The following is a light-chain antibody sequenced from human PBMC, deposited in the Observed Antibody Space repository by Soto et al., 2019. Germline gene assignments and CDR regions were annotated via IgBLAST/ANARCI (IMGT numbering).Light chain of an antibody. CDR2: GAS. CDR1: QSVSSD. J-gene: IGKJ1*01. Sequence: EIVMTQSPGTLSVSPGETATLSCRASQSVSSDLAWYQQKSGHSPRLIIYGASTRATGIPARFSGSGFGTEFTLTITSLQSEDFAVYYCQPYDNWPRTFGQGTRVEIK. CDR3: QPYDNWPRT. V-gene: IGKV3-15*01.